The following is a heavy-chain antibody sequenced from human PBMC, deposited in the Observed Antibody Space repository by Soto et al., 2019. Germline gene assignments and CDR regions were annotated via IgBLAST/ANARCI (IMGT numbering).Heavy chain of an antibody. J-gene: IGHJ4*02. Sequence: ASVKVSCKASGYTFTSYDINWVRQATGQGLEWMGWMNPNSGNTGYAQKFQGRVTMTRNTYISTAYMELSSLRSEDTAVYYCERVTVTIPFDYWGQGTLVTVSS. CDR1: GYTFTSYD. CDR3: ERVTVTIPFDY. CDR2: MNPNSGNT. D-gene: IGHD4-17*01. V-gene: IGHV1-8*01.